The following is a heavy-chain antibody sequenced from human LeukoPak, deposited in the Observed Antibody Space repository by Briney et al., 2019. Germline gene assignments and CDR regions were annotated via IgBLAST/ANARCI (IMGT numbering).Heavy chain of an antibody. CDR1: GFTFSSYG. Sequence: PGRSLRLSCAASGFTFSSYGMHWVRQDPGKGLEWVAVISYDGSNKYYADSVKGRFTISRDNSKNTLYLQMNSLRAEDTAVYYCAPLSYCSSTSCSDYWGQGTLVTVSS. CDR3: APLSYCSSTSCSDY. D-gene: IGHD2-2*01. J-gene: IGHJ4*02. CDR2: ISYDGSNK. V-gene: IGHV3-30*03.